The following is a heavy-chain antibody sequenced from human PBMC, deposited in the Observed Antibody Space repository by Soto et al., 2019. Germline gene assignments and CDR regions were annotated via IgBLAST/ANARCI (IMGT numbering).Heavy chain of an antibody. CDR3: TTNLLTAASA. V-gene: IGHV3-15*01. J-gene: IGHJ5*02. D-gene: IGHD7-27*01. CDR2: LKSKTDGGTI. Sequence: VQLVESGGSLVKPGGSLRLSCAASGFTFSNAWIIWVRQAPGKELEWVGRLKSKTDGGTIDYAAPVKGRFTISRDDSENTVYLQMNSLKTEDTAMYYCTTNLLTAASAWGQGTLVTVSS. CDR1: GFTFSNAW.